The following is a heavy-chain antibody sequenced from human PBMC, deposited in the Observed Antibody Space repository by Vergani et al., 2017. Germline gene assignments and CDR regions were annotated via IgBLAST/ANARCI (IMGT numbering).Heavy chain of an antibody. V-gene: IGHV4-31*03. CDR1: GGSISSSSYY. CDR3: AREGWELQGGFDY. J-gene: IGHJ4*02. CDR2: IYYSGST. D-gene: IGHD1-26*01. Sequence: QLQLQESGPGLVKPSETLSLTCTVSGGSISSSSYYWSWIRQHPGKGLEWIGYIYYSGSTYYNPSLKSRVTISVDTSKNQFSLKLSSVTAADTAVYYCAREGWELQGGFDYWGQGTLVTVSS.